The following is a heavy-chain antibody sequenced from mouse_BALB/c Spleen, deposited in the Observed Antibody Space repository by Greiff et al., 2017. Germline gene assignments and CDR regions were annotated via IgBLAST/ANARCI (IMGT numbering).Heavy chain of an antibody. V-gene: IGHV2-9-2*01. CDR3: VRAYYLYAMDY. D-gene: IGHD2-10*01. CDR1: GFSLTSYD. Sequence: QVQLKESGPGLVAPSQSLSITCTVSGFSLTSYDISWIRQPPGKGLEWLGVIWTGGGTNYNSAFMSRLSISKDNSKSQVFLKMNSLQTDDTAIYYCVRAYYLYAMDYWGQGTSVTVSS. J-gene: IGHJ4*01. CDR2: IWTGGGT.